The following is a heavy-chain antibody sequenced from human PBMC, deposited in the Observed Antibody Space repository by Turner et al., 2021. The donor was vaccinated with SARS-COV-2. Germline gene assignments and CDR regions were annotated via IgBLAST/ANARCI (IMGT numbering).Heavy chain of an antibody. J-gene: IGHJ5*02. D-gene: IGHD6-13*01. CDR2: FDPEDGET. CDR3: ATAPPIAAAGRWFDP. CDR1: GYTLTEFS. Sequence: QVQLVQSVSEVKKPGASVKVSCKVSGYTLTEFSMHWVRQAPGKGLEWMGGFDPEDGETIYAQKFQGRVTMTEDTSTDTAYMELSSLRSEDTAVYYCATAPPIAAAGRWFDPWGQGTLVTVSS. V-gene: IGHV1-24*01.